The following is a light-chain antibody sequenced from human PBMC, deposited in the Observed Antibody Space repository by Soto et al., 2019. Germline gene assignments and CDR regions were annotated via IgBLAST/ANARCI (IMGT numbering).Light chain of an antibody. CDR3: PQRQSWPRT. V-gene: IGKV3-11*01. Sequence: SLVTVSLFPGDRVTLSCMASQYINTRLAWYQHRPGQSPRLLIYQTSLRAAGIPARFSASGSGTDFTLTISDVQPEDFALYYSPQRQSWPRTFAEGSKVDI. J-gene: IGKJ1*01. CDR2: QTS. CDR1: QYINTR.